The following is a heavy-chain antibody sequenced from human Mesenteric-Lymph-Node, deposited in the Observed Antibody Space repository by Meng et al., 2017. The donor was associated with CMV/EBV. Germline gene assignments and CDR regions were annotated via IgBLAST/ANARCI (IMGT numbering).Heavy chain of an antibody. V-gene: IGHV4-30-4*08. CDR1: GGSISGVDYY. CDR3: ARASVGGSGGIDY. Sequence: SGGSISGVDYYWRWIRQPPGKGLEWIGFIFYSGSTYYKPSLKSRLIISVDTSKNQFSLKLGSVTAADTAVYYCARASVGGSGGIDYWGQGALVTVSS. D-gene: IGHD3-10*01. J-gene: IGHJ4*02. CDR2: IFYSGST.